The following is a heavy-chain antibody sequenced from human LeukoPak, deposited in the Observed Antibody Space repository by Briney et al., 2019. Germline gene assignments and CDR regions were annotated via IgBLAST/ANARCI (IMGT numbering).Heavy chain of an antibody. D-gene: IGHD3-10*01. CDR3: AKDALGSGSYYGYDDAFDI. V-gene: IGHV3-23*01. CDR1: GFTFSSYA. CDR2: ISGSGGST. J-gene: IGHJ3*02. Sequence: GGSLRLSCAASGFTFSSYAMSWVRQAPGKGLEWVSAISGSGGSTYYADSVKGRFTISGDNSKNTLYLQMNSLRAEDTAVYYCAKDALGSGSYYGYDDAFDIWGQGTMVTVSS.